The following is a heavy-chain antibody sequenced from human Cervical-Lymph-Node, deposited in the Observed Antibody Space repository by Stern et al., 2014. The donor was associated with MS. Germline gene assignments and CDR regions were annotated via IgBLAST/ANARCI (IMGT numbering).Heavy chain of an antibody. CDR2: ISSSCSTI. CDR1: GFTFSDYY. J-gene: IGHJ4*02. CDR3: ARDFGGRYYYDSSGYYGIDY. Sequence: VQLVESGGGLVKPGGSLRLSCAASGFTFSDYYMSWIRQAPGKGLEWVSYISSSCSTIYYADSVKGRFTISRDNAKNSLYLQMNSLRAEDTAVYYCARDFGGRYYYDSSGYYGIDYWGQGTLVTVSS. D-gene: IGHD3-22*01. V-gene: IGHV3-11*01.